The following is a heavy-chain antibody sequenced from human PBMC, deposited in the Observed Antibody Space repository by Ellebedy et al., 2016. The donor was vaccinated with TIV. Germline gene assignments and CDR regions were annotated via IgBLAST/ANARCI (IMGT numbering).Heavy chain of an antibody. CDR2: IKQDGNEK. CDR1: GFTFTTYW. CDR3: ARTVRNSKHEAGYFDL. J-gene: IGHJ2*01. Sequence: GESLKISCAASGFTFTTYWMSLVRQAPGEGPEWVANIKQDGNEKYYVDSVKGRFTISRDNAKNSLYMQMDSLRAEDTAVFYCARTVRNSKHEAGYFDLWGRGTLLTVSS. V-gene: IGHV3-7*01.